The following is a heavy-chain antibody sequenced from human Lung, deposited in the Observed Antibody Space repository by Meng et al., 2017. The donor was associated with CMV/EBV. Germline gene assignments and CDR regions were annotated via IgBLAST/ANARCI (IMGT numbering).Heavy chain of an antibody. CDR2: INPNSGGT. V-gene: IGHV1-2*02. D-gene: IGHD6-13*01. J-gene: IGHJ4*02. Sequence: SGYTFTGCYVNWVRQAPGQGLEWMRWINPNSGGTNYAQKFQGRVTMTRDTSISTAYMELSRLRSDDTAVYYCARMRHSSSWTFFDYWGQGTLVTVSS. CDR1: GYTFTGCY. CDR3: ARMRHSSSWTFFDY.